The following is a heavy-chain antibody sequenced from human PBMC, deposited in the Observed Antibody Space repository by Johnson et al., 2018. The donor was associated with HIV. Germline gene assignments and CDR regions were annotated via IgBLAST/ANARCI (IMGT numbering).Heavy chain of an antibody. D-gene: IGHD4-17*01. CDR2: IYSGGST. J-gene: IGHJ3*02. Sequence: QVQLVESGGGVVQPGRSLRLSCAASGFTFSSYAMHWVRQAPGKGLEWVSVIYSGGSTYYADSVKGRFTISRDNSKNTLYLQMSSLRVEDTAVYYCARDLRGAFDIWGQGTMVTVSS. CDR1: GFTFSSYA. V-gene: IGHV3-NL1*01. CDR3: ARDLRGAFDI.